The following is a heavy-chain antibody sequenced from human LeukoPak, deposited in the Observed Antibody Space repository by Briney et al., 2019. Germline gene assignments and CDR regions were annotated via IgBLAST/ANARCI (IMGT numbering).Heavy chain of an antibody. D-gene: IGHD3-10*01. J-gene: IGHJ4*02. CDR1: GFTVSSNY. CDR2: IYSGGST. V-gene: IGHV3-53*01. CDR3: ARDLFGRQSDY. Sequence: GGSLRLSCAASGFTVSSNYMSWVRQAPGKGLEWVSVIYSGGSTYYADSVKGRFTISRDNSKNTLYLQMNSLRAEDTAVYYCARDLFGRQSDYWGQGALVTVSS.